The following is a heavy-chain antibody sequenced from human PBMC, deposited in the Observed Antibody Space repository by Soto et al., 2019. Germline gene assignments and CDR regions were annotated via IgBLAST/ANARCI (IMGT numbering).Heavy chain of an antibody. CDR1: GFIFNNYW. CDR2: IQSDVSSI. CDR3: VRSGGIDP. D-gene: IGHD3-3*01. V-gene: IGHV3-74*01. Sequence: EVQMVESGGGLVQPGGSLRLSCAASGFIFNNYWMHGVRQVPGKGLMCVSRIQSDVSSIDYADSVKGRFTISRDNARNTVYMQMNSLRVEDTAVYYCVRSGGIDPWGQGTMVTVSS. J-gene: IGHJ5*02.